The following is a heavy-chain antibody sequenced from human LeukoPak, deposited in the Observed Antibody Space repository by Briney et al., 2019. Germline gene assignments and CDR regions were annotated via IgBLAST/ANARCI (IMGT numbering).Heavy chain of an antibody. V-gene: IGHV3-23*01. D-gene: IGHD3-3*01. Sequence: PGESLRLSCAASGFTFSSYAMSWVRQAPGKGLEWVSAISGSGGSTYYADSVKGRFTISRDNSKNTLYLQMKSLRAGDTAVYYCAKDKTYDDFWSGHDAFDIWGQGTMVTVSS. CDR2: ISGSGGST. CDR1: GFTFSSYA. CDR3: AKDKTYDDFWSGHDAFDI. J-gene: IGHJ3*02.